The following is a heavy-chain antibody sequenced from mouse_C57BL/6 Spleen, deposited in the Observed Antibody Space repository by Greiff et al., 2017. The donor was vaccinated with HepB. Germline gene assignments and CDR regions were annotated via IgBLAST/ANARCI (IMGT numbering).Heavy chain of an antibody. CDR2: IYPRSGNT. Sequence: QVHVKQSGAELARPGASVKLSCKASGYTFTSYGISWVKQRTGQGLEWIGEIYPRSGNTYYNEKFKGKATLTADKSSSTAYMELRSLTSEDSAVYFCARDYYGSSYEGWFAYWGQGTLVTVSA. V-gene: IGHV1-81*01. CDR3: ARDYYGSSYEGWFAY. CDR1: GYTFTSYG. J-gene: IGHJ3*01. D-gene: IGHD1-1*01.